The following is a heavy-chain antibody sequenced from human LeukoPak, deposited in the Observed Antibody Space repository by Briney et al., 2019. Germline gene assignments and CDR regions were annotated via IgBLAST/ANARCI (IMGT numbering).Heavy chain of an antibody. J-gene: IGHJ4*02. CDR2: IHYSGST. D-gene: IGHD1-1*01. Sequence: TSETLSPTCTVSGVSISSNYWSWPRQPPGKGLEWIGYIHYSGSTNYNPSLKSPFIISVDTSKTQFSLKVTSVTAADTSVYYCSSGTYCYFGFWGQGALVTVSS. CDR1: GVSISSNY. V-gene: IGHV4-59*01. CDR3: SSGTYCYFGF.